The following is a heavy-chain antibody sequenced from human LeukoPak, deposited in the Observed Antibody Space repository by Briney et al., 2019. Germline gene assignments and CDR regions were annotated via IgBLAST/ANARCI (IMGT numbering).Heavy chain of an antibody. Sequence: SETVSLTCIVCGGSHSSSGYYWSWLRQHPGKGLEWIGYIYYSGTTYYNPSLKSRVTILVDTSKNQFALKLFSVTAADTAVYYCAREDYYDSSGYLDCWGQGTLVTVSS. CDR2: IYYSGTT. V-gene: IGHV4-31*03. D-gene: IGHD3-22*01. CDR1: GGSHSSSGYY. CDR3: AREDYYDSSGYLDC. J-gene: IGHJ4*02.